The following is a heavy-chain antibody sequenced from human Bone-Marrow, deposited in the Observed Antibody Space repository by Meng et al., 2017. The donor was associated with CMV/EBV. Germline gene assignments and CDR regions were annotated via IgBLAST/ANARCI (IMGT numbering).Heavy chain of an antibody. CDR3: AKTYYDFRSGYKGPFDY. J-gene: IGHJ4*02. Sequence: GESLKISCAASGFSFSSYAMSWIRQAPGKGLEWVSGISGSGGSAYYADSVQGRFTISRDNSKNTLYLQMNSLRAEDTAVYHCAKTYYDFRSGYKGPFDYWGQGTLVTVSS. CDR1: GFSFSSYA. CDR2: ISGSGGSA. V-gene: IGHV3-23*01. D-gene: IGHD3-3*01.